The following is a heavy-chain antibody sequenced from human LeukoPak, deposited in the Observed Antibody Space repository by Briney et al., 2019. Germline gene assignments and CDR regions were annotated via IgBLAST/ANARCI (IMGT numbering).Heavy chain of an antibody. CDR2: ISSSGSTI. Sequence: GGSLRLSCAASGFTFSDYYMSWIRQAPGKGLEWVSYISSSGSTIYYADSVKGRFTISRDNSKNTLYLQMNSLRAEDTAVYYCARDLRSLSSRDAFDIWGQGTMVTVSS. CDR1: GFTFSDYY. CDR3: ARDLRSLSSRDAFDI. V-gene: IGHV3-11*04. D-gene: IGHD6-13*01. J-gene: IGHJ3*02.